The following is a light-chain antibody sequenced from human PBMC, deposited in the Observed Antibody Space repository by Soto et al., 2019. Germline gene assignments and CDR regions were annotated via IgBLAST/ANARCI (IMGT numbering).Light chain of an antibody. V-gene: IGKV1-5*03. J-gene: IGKJ1*01. CDR2: RAS. CDR3: QEYYSFPWP. Sequence: DIQMTQSPSTLSASVGDEVTITCRASQNIGRYLAWYQQKPGKAPDLLIYRASDLESGVPSRFSGSGTDTAFTLTIGSLQPDDFAAYYGQEYYSFPWPFGQGTKVGIK. CDR1: QNIGRY.